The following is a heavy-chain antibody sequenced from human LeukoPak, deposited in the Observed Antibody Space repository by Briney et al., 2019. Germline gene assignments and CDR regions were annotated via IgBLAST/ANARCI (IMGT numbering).Heavy chain of an antibody. Sequence: ASVKVSCKASGGTFSNYAISWVRQAPGQGLEWMGRIIPIFGTANYAQKFQGRVTITTDESTSTAYMELSSLRSEDTAVYYCARNMVREDQNFDYWGQGTLVTVSS. D-gene: IGHD3-10*01. CDR1: GGTFSNYA. V-gene: IGHV1-69*05. J-gene: IGHJ4*02. CDR3: ARNMVREDQNFDY. CDR2: IIPIFGTA.